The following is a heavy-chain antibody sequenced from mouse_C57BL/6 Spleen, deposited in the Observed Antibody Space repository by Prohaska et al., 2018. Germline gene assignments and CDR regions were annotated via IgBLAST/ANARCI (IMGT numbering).Heavy chain of an antibody. V-gene: IGHV1-64*01. CDR2: INPNSGST. Sequence: QVQLQQPGAELVKPGASVKLSCKASGYTFTSYWMHWVKQRPGQGLEWIGMINPNSGSTNYNEKFKSKATLTVDKSSSTAYMQLSSLTSEDSAVYYCARENYYAMDYWGQGTSVTVSS. CDR1: GYTFTSYW. CDR3: ARENYYAMDY. J-gene: IGHJ4*01.